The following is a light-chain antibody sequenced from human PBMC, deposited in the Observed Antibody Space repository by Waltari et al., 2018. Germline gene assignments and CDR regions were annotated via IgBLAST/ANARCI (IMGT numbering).Light chain of an antibody. CDR3: QQYNSYPLT. Sequence: DIQMTQSPSTLSASVGERVTITCRASQSIDNWLAWYQQKPGKAPKVLIYKTSNLESGVPSRFSGSASGTEFTLTISSLQPDDFANYYCQQYNSYPLTFGGGTKVDIK. V-gene: IGKV1-5*03. CDR2: KTS. CDR1: QSIDNW. J-gene: IGKJ4*01.